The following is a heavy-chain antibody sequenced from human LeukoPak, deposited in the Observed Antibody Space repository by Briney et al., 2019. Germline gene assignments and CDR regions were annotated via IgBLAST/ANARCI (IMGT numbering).Heavy chain of an antibody. J-gene: IGHJ3*02. V-gene: IGHV3-11*01. CDR2: ISNSGSTI. D-gene: IGHD3-9*01. CDR1: GFTFSDYY. CDR3: ATARLHYHVLTVYIIDAFDI. Sequence: GGSLRLSCAASGFTFSDYYMSWIRQAPGKGLEWVSYISNSGSTIYYADSVRGRFTISRDNAKNSLYLQMNSLRDEDTAVYYCATARLHYHVLTVYIIDAFDIWGQGIMVTVSS.